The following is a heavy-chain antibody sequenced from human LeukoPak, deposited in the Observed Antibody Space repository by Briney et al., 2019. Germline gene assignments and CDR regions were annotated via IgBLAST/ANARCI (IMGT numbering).Heavy chain of an antibody. V-gene: IGHV4-59*01. CDR3: ARMPPVGGSYVY. CDR2: ISHSGST. Sequence: SETLSLTCTVSGGSISSYYWSWIRQPPGKGLEWIGYISHSGSTNYNPSLKSRVTISVDTSKNQFSLKLSSVTAAGTAVYYCARMPPVGGSYVYWGQGTLVTVSS. CDR1: GGSISSYY. D-gene: IGHD1-26*01. J-gene: IGHJ4*02.